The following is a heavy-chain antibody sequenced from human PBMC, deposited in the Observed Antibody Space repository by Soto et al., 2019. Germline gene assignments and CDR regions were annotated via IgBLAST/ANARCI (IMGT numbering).Heavy chain of an antibody. CDR1: GFTFSSYD. Sequence: GGSLRLSCAASGFTFSSYDMHWVRQATGKGLEWVSAIGTAGDTYYPGSVKGRFTISRENAKNSLYLQMNSLRAGDTAVYYCARGDYYDSSGYGYDAFDIWGQGTMVTV. CDR2: IGTAGDT. J-gene: IGHJ3*02. V-gene: IGHV3-13*01. D-gene: IGHD3-22*01. CDR3: ARGDYYDSSGYGYDAFDI.